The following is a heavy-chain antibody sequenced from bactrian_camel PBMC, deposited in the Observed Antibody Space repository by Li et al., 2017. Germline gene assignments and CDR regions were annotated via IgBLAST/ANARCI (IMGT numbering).Heavy chain of an antibody. V-gene: IGHV3-2*01. CDR2: IANDGTST. D-gene: IGHD1*01. CDR3: AADALPSGASDFNS. CDR1: GFTFSKYY. Sequence: HVQLVESGGDLVQPGGSLRLSCAASGFTFSKYYMTWVRQAPGKGLEWVSTIANDGTSTYSADAVKVRFAISRDNAKNTVYLQLDSLKTEDTAMYYCAADALPSGASDFNSWGQGTQVTVS. J-gene: IGHJ4*01.